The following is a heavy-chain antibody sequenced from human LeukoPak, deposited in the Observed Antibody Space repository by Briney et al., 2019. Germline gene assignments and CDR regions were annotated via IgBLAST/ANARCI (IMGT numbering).Heavy chain of an antibody. D-gene: IGHD6-13*01. J-gene: IGHJ4*02. Sequence: GESLKISCTGSGYSFTTYWIGWVRQMPEKGLEWMGIIYPSDSDTRYNPSFQGQVTISVDKSISTAFLQWSSLKASDTAMYYCARQAGTADFDYWGQGPLVTVSS. CDR3: ARQAGTADFDY. CDR2: IYPSDSDT. V-gene: IGHV5-51*01. CDR1: GYSFTTYW.